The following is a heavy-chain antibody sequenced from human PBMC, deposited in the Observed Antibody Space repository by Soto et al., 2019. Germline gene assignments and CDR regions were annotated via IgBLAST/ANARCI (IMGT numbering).Heavy chain of an antibody. D-gene: IGHD6-13*01. CDR2: SRNKAHTYTT. Sequence: RGSLRLSCAASGFTFSGSWMSWIRLAPGKGLEWVGRSRNKAHTYTTEYAASVKGRFTISRDDSKDSLFLQMNSLKTEDTAVYYCSRVFGSSWNQAFFDYWGQGTLVTVSS. CDR3: SRVFGSSWNQAFFDY. CDR1: GFTFSGSW. V-gene: IGHV3-72*01. J-gene: IGHJ4*02.